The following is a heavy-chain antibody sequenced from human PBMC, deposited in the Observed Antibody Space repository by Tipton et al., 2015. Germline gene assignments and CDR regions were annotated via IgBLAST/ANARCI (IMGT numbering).Heavy chain of an antibody. J-gene: IGHJ4*02. CDR2: INSDGSST. V-gene: IGHV3-74*01. CDR3: AREGSGWYGADY. CDR1: GFTFSIYW. Sequence: SLRLSCAASGFTFSIYWMHWVRQAPGKGLVWVSRINSDGSSTNYADSVKGRFTISRDNAKNSLYLQMNSLRAEDTAVYYCAREGSGWYGADYWGQGTLVTVSS. D-gene: IGHD6-19*01.